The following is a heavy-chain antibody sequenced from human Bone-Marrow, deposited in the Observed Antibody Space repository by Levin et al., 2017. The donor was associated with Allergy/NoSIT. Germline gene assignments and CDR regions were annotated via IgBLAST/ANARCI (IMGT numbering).Heavy chain of an antibody. CDR2: IGGTGGDK. D-gene: IGHD2-8*01. Sequence: SGESLKISCAASGFTFSEYSMSWVRQAPGKGLEWVSSIGGTGGDKEYADSVKGRFTISRDNSKGTMYLQMSSLRVEDTAMYYCAKDFVRRNGLYDAFDIWGHGTMVIVSS. V-gene: IGHV3-23*01. J-gene: IGHJ3*02. CDR3: AKDFVRRNGLYDAFDI. CDR1: GFTFSEYS.